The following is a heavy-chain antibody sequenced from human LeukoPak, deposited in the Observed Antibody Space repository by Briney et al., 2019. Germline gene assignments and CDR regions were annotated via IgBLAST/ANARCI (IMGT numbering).Heavy chain of an antibody. Sequence: ASVKVSCKASGYSFTYYYLHWVRQAPGQGLEWMGIMNPGDDSTTYAQKFQGRVTMARDTSPSTVYMELNSLSSEDTAVYYCARESLYGYLDDYWGQGTLVTVSS. CDR2: MNPGDDST. V-gene: IGHV1-46*01. J-gene: IGHJ4*02. D-gene: IGHD5-18*01. CDR1: GYSFTYYY. CDR3: ARESLYGYLDDY.